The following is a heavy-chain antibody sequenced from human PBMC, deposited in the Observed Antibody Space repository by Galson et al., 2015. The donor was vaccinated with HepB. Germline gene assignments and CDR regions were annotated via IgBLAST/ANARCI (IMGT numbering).Heavy chain of an antibody. Sequence: SVKVSCKASGGTFSNYAINWVRQAPGQGLEWMGGIIPIFGIEKYAQKFQGRVTITADKPTSTTYMEVSSLRYEDTAVYYCAKKGDYDVFDIWGQGTMVTVSS. CDR2: IIPIFGIE. CDR3: AKKGDYDVFDI. D-gene: IGHD1-26*01. J-gene: IGHJ3*02. V-gene: IGHV1-69*10. CDR1: GGTFSNYA.